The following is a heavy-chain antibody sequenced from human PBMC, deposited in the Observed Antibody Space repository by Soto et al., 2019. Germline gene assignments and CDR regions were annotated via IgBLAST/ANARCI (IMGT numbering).Heavy chain of an antibody. CDR3: AKSTIKVATFDY. Sequence: PGGSLRLSCAASGFTFSSYGMHWVRQAPGKGLEWVAVISYDGSNKYYADSVKGRFTISRDNSKNTLYLQMNSLRAEDTAVYYCAKSTIKVATFDYWGRGTLVTVSS. V-gene: IGHV3-30*18. J-gene: IGHJ4*02. CDR1: GFTFSSYG. D-gene: IGHD5-12*01. CDR2: ISYDGSNK.